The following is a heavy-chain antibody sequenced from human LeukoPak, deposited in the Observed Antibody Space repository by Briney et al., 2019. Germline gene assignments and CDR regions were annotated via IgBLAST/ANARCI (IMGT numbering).Heavy chain of an antibody. D-gene: IGHD2-21*02. CDR1: GGSISSYY. CDR2: ISSSGST. V-gene: IGHV4-59*08. Sequence: PSETLSLTCTVFGGSISSYYWSWLRQPPGKGLEWIGYISSSGSTNYNPSLKSRVTISVDTSKSQFSLKLSSVTAADTAVYYCARYGAPSYCGGDCYQYYFDYWGQGILVTVSS. J-gene: IGHJ4*02. CDR3: ARYGAPSYCGGDCYQYYFDY.